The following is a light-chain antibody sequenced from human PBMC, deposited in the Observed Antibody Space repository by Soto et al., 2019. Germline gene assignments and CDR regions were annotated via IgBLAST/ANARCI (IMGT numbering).Light chain of an antibody. CDR2: DVS. Sequence: ALTQPASVSGSPGQSIAISCTGTSSDVGAYNSVSWYQQYPGKAPKLMIHDVSNRPSGVSDRFSGSKSGNTASLTISGLQAEDEADYYCSSYTSSSSYVFGSGTKLTVL. CDR3: SSYTSSSSYV. J-gene: IGLJ1*01. CDR1: SSDVGAYNS. V-gene: IGLV2-14*01.